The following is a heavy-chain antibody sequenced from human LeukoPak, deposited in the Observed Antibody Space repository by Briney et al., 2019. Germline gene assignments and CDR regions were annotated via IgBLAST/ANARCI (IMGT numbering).Heavy chain of an antibody. CDR3: ARGGSSWPLPFDY. V-gene: IGHV3-48*01. J-gene: IGHJ4*02. CDR1: GITFSSYS. CDR2: ISSSSSTI. Sequence: PGGSLRLSCAASGITFSSYSMNWVRQAPGKGLEWVSYISSSSSTIYYADSVKGRFTISRDNAKNSLYLQMNSLRAEDTAVYYCARGGSSWPLPFDYWGQGTLVTVSS. D-gene: IGHD6-13*01.